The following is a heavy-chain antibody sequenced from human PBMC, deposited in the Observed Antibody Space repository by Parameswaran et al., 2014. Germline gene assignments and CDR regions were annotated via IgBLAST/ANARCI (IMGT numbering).Heavy chain of an antibody. V-gene: IGHV3-33*01. J-gene: IGHJ6*02. CDR2: IWYDGSNK. Sequence: SCAASGFIFRNHAMHWVRQAPGKGLEWVAQIWYDGSNKYYADSVKGRFTISRDNSKNTLYLQMNSLRGEDTAVYYCARDGQQMAPYGMDVWGQGTTVTVSS. D-gene: IGHD6-13*01. CDR3: ARDGQQMAPYGMDV. CDR1: GFIFRNHA.